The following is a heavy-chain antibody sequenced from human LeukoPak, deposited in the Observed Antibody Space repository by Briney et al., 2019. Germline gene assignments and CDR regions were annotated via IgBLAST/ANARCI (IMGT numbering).Heavy chain of an antibody. CDR1: GFTFSSYE. V-gene: IGHV3-48*03. D-gene: IGHD1-26*01. J-gene: IGHJ3*02. Sequence: GGSLRLSCAASGFTFSSYEMNWIRQAPGKGLEWVSYVSSSGSTKKYADSVKGRFTISRDNAEKSLYLQMDSLRVEDTAIYYCARATATYSVSPGALDIWGQGTMVIVSS. CDR2: VSSSGSTK. CDR3: ARATATYSVSPGALDI.